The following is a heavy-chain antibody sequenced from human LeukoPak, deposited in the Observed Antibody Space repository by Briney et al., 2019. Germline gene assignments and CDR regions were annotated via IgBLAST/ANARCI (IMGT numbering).Heavy chain of an antibody. CDR2: IYYSGST. CDR3: ARPGVGSSSWYWFDP. Sequence: PSETLSLTCTVSGGSISSSSYYWGWIRQPPGKGLEWIGSIYYSGSTYYNPSLKSRVTMSVDTSKNQFSLKLSSVTAADTAVYYCARPGVGSSSWYWFDPWGQGTLVTVSS. CDR1: GGSISSSSYY. J-gene: IGHJ5*02. V-gene: IGHV4-39*01. D-gene: IGHD6-13*01.